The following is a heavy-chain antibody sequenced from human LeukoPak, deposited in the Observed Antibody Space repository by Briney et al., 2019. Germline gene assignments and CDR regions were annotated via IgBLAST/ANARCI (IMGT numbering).Heavy chain of an antibody. CDR1: GYSISSGYY. Sequence: SETLSLTCTVSGYSISSGYYWSWIRQPPGKGLEWIGYIYYSGSTNYNPSLKSRVTISVDTSKNQFSLKLSSVTAADTAVYYCARDMVTTSSDWYFDLWGRGTLVTVSS. V-gene: IGHV4-38-2*02. CDR3: ARDMVTTSSDWYFDL. J-gene: IGHJ2*01. D-gene: IGHD4-17*01. CDR2: IYYSGST.